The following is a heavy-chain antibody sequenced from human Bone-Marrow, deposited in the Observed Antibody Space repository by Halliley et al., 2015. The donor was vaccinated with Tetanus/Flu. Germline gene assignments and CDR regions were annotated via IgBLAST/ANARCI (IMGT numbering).Heavy chain of an antibody. J-gene: IGHJ4*02. CDR2: INHSGST. V-gene: IGHV4-34*01. D-gene: IGHD6-19*01. CDR1: GGSFSGYY. CDR3: ASSGWYRGY. Sequence: TLSLTCAVYGGSFSGYYWSWIRQPPGKGLHWIGEINHSGSTNYNPSLKSRVTISVDTPKNQFSRNLSSVTAADTAVYYCASSGWYRGYWGQGTLVTVSS.